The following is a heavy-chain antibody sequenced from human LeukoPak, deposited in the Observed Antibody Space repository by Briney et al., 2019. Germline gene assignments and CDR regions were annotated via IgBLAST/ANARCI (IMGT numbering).Heavy chain of an antibody. CDR2: ISGNNGNV. V-gene: IGHV1-18*01. CDR1: GYTFTRYG. CDR3: ARACSGGSCYGGVEY. Sequence: ASVKVSCKASGYTFTRYGISWVRQAPGQGLEWMGWISGNNGNVKYAQKYQDRVTMTTENSTSIAYTQMRRLRSDDTAVYYCARACSGGSCYGGVEYWGQGTLVSVSS. D-gene: IGHD2-15*01. J-gene: IGHJ4*02.